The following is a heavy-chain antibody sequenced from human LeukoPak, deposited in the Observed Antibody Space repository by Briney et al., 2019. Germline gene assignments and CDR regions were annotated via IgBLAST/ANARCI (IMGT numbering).Heavy chain of an antibody. CDR2: IYWNDGK. J-gene: IGHJ4*02. Sequence: SGPTLVNPTQSLTLTCTFSGFSLSTSGVGVGWIRQPPGKALECLALIYWNDGKDYSPSLRSRLTITKDISKNQVVLTMTNMDPVDTATYFCARRRLEKGMTVTSAFDYWGQGTLVTVSS. D-gene: IGHD4-17*01. CDR3: ARRRLEKGMTVTSAFDY. CDR1: GFSLSTSGVG. V-gene: IGHV2-5*01.